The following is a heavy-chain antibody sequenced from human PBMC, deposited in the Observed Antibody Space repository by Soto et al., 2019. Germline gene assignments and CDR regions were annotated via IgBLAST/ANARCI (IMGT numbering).Heavy chain of an antibody. Sequence: ASETLSLTCTVSGGSISSSSYYWGWIRQPPGKGLEWIGSIYYSGSTYYNPSLKSRVTISVDTSKNQFSLKLSSVTAADTAVYYCAISLRGYDFTIYYYYYMDVWGKGTTVTVSS. J-gene: IGHJ6*03. CDR2: IYYSGST. CDR3: AISLRGYDFTIYYYYYMDV. V-gene: IGHV4-39*01. CDR1: GGSISSSSYY. D-gene: IGHD5-12*01.